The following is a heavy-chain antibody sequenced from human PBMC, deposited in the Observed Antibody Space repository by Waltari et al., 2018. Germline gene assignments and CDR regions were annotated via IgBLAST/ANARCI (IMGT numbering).Heavy chain of an antibody. CDR3: TRSLGWSGDY. CDR1: GFTFGDYA. J-gene: IGHJ4*02. CDR2: IRSKAYGGTT. D-gene: IGHD3-10*02. Sequence: EVQLVESGGGLVQPGRSLRVSCTTSGFTFGDYAMSWFRQAPGKGLEWVGFIRSKAYGGTTEYAASMKGRFTISRDDSKSVAYLQMNSLKTEDTAVYYCTRSLGWSGDYWGQGTLVTVSS. V-gene: IGHV3-49*03.